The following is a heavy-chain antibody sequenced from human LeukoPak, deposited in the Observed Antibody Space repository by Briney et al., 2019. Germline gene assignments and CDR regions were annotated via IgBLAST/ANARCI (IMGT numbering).Heavy chain of an antibody. CDR3: ARSITSSWYGDFQH. V-gene: IGHV4-59*01. J-gene: IGHJ1*01. CDR1: GGSMSGYF. D-gene: IGHD6-13*01. CDR2: IYYSGST. Sequence: KASETLSLTCTVSGGSMSGYFWSWIRQPPGKGLEWIGYIYYSGSTNYNPSLKSRVTISVDTSKNQLSLKLSSVTAADTAVYYCARSITSSWYGDFQHWGQGTLVTVSS.